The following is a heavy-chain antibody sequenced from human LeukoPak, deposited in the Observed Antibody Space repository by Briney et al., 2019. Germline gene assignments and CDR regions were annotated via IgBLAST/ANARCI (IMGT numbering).Heavy chain of an antibody. J-gene: IGHJ4*02. D-gene: IGHD3-3*01. CDR3: ATDFPLHYDFWSGYFLGVFRD. CDR1: GFTFSGSA. CDR2: FDPEDGET. V-gene: IGHV1-24*01. Sequence: PGGSLRLSCAASGFTFSGSAMHWVRQAPGKGLEWMGGFDPEDGETIYAQKFQGRVTMTEDTSTDTAYMELSSLRSEDTAVYYCATDFPLHYDFWSGYFLGVFRDWGQGTLVTVSS.